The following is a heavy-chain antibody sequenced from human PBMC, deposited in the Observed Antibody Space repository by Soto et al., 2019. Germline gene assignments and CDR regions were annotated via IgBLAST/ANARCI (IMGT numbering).Heavy chain of an antibody. CDR3: ARDLIPYY. CDR1: GYTFSSYY. D-gene: IGHD2-8*01. J-gene: IGHJ4*01. Sequence: ASVKVSCKTYGYTFSSYYMHWVRQAPGQGLEWMGTINPSSGSTNYARKFQGRVTITTDTSSSTVYLDLRSLRSEDTAVYYCARDLIPYYWG. CDR2: INPSSGST. V-gene: IGHV1-46*03.